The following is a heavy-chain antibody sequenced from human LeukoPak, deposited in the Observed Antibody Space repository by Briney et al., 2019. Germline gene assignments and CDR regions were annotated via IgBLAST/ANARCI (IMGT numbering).Heavy chain of an antibody. D-gene: IGHD3-22*01. CDR1: GFTFSDYY. J-gene: IGHJ4*02. V-gene: IGHV3-11*04. Sequence: GGSLRLSCAASGFTFSDYYMNWIRQAPGRGLEWVSYISSSSSTIYYADSVKGRFTISRDNAKNSLYLQMNSLRAEDTAVYYCARARRSGSTSRNFDYWGQGTLVTVSS. CDR3: ARARRSGSTSRNFDY. CDR2: ISSSSSTI.